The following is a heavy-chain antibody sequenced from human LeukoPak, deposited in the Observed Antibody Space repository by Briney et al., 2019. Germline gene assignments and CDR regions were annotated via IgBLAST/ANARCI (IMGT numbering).Heavy chain of an antibody. D-gene: IGHD4-17*01. J-gene: IGHJ4*02. Sequence: SETLSLTCTVSGGSISSYYWSWIRQPPGKGLEWIGYIYYSGSTNYNPSLKSRVTISVDTSKNQFSLKLSSVTAADTAVYYCASLTTLTDGGVFAHWGQGTLVTVSS. V-gene: IGHV4-59*01. CDR3: ASLTTLTDGGVFAH. CDR1: GGSISSYY. CDR2: IYYSGST.